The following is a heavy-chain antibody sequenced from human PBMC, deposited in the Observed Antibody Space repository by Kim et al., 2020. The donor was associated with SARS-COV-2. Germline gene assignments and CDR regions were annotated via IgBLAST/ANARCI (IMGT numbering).Heavy chain of an antibody. Sequence: ASVKVSCKASGYTFTSSHIQWVRQAPGQGLEWMGIINPSGGSTIYAQKLQGRVTMTRDTSTGTVYMELSSLRSEDTALYYCARGYLGGGGWGYGAGQYNRFDPWGQETLVTVSS. CDR1: GYTFTSSH. J-gene: IGHJ5*02. CDR2: INPSGGST. D-gene: IGHD4-17*01. V-gene: IGHV1-46*03. CDR3: ARGYLGGGGWGYGAGQYNRFDP.